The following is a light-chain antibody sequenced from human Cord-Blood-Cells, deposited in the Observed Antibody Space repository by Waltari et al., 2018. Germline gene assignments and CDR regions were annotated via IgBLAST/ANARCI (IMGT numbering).Light chain of an antibody. J-gene: IGKJ5*01. V-gene: IGKV1-39*01. CDR1: QSISSY. CDR2: AAS. CDR3: QQSYSTPIT. Sequence: DIQMTQSPSSLSASVGDRVTITCRASQSISSYLNWYQQKPGKAPKPLIYAASSLQSGAPSRFSVSGSGTDFTLTISSLQPEDFATYYCQQSYSTPITFGQGTRLEIK.